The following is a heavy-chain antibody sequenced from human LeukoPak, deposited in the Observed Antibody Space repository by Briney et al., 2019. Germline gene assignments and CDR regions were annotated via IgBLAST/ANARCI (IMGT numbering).Heavy chain of an antibody. D-gene: IGHD3-22*01. Sequence: GGSLRLSCAASGLTFSSYGMHWVRQAPGKGLEWVAVISYDGSNKYYADSVKGRFTISRDNSKNTLYLQMNSLRAEDTAVYYCAKDNYYDSSGYLDYWGQGTLVTVSS. V-gene: IGHV3-30*18. CDR3: AKDNYYDSSGYLDY. CDR2: ISYDGSNK. J-gene: IGHJ4*02. CDR1: GLTFSSYG.